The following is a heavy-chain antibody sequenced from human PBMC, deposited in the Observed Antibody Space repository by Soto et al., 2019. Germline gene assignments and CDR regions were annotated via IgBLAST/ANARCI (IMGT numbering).Heavy chain of an antibody. V-gene: IGHV4-39*01. Sequence: QLQLQESGPGLVKPSETLSLTCTVSGGSISSRGYYWGWIRQPPGKGLEWIGTIYYSGSTYYNPSLKSRVTISVDTSMHQSSLKLSSVTASDTAVYDCATSNWFDPWGQGPLVTVSS. CDR2: IYYSGST. CDR3: ATSNWFDP. J-gene: IGHJ5*02. CDR1: GGSISSRGYY.